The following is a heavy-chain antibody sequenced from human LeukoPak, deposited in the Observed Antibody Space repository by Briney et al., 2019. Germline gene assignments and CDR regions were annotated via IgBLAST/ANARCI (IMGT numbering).Heavy chain of an antibody. V-gene: IGHV3-53*01. Sequence: GGSLRLSCAASGFTVSSNYMSRVRQAPGKGLEWVSVIYSGGSTYYADSVKGRFTISRDNSKNTLYLQMNSLRAEDTAVYYCAKDDRGWYGGYYFDYWGQGTLVTVSS. CDR2: IYSGGST. D-gene: IGHD6-19*01. J-gene: IGHJ4*02. CDR3: AKDDRGWYGGYYFDY. CDR1: GFTVSSNY.